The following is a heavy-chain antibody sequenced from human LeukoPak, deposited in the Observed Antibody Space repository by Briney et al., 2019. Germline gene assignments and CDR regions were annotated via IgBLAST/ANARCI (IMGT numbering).Heavy chain of an antibody. CDR3: AKARQDGYNLPYYFDY. J-gene: IGHJ4*02. D-gene: IGHD5-24*01. Sequence: SETLSLTCTVSGGSISGYYWSWIRQPPGKGLEWIGYIYYSGSTNYNPSLKSRVTISVDTSKNQFSLKLSSVTAADTAVYYCAKARQDGYNLPYYFDYWGQGTLVTVSS. CDR1: GGSISGYY. V-gene: IGHV4-59*08. CDR2: IYYSGST.